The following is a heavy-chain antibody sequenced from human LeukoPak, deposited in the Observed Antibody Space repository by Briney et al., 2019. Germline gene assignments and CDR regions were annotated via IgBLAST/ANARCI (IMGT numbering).Heavy chain of an antibody. CDR2: IYSSGST. CDR3: ARDSGYEFDF. J-gene: IGHJ4*02. D-gene: IGHD5-12*01. Sequence: GGSLRLSCAASGFTVSSNYMSWVRQAPGKWLEWVSVIYSSGSTYYADSVKGRFTISRDNSKNTLYLQMNRLRAEDTAVYYCARDSGYEFDFWGQGTPVTVSS. V-gene: IGHV3-66*01. CDR1: GFTVSSNY.